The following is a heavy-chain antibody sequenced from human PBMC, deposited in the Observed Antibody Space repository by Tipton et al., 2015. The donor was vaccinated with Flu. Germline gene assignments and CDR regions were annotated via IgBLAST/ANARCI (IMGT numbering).Heavy chain of an antibody. V-gene: IGHV4-31*02. D-gene: IGHD3-10*01. CDR2: IYYSGST. CDR3: ARVRVTMVRGVDY. J-gene: IGHJ4*02. Sequence: LRLSCTVSGGSISSGGYYWSWIRQHPGKGLEWIGYIYYSGSTYYNPSLKSRVTISVDTSKNQFSLKLSSVTAADTAVYYCARVRVTMVRGVDYWGQGTLVTVYS. CDR1: GGSISSGGYY.